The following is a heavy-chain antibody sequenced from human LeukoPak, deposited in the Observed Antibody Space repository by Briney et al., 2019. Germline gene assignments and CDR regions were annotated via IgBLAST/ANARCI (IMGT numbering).Heavy chain of an antibody. CDR1: GGSISSYY. CDR2: IYYSGST. J-gene: IGHJ4*02. V-gene: IGHV4-59*01. Sequence: SETLSLTCTVSGGSISSYYWSWIRQPPGKGLEWIGYIYYSGSTNYNPSLKSRVTISVDTSKNQFSLKLSSVTAADTAVYYCARKDGTGGEFDYWGQGTLVTVSS. CDR3: ARKDGTGGEFDY. D-gene: IGHD3-16*01.